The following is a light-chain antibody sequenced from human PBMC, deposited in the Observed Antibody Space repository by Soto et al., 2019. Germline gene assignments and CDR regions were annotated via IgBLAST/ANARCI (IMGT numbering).Light chain of an antibody. CDR1: QSVSSSY. Sequence: IGLTQSPGTLSLSPGERATLSCRASQSVSSSYIAWYQQKPGQAPRLLMFGASGRATGIPDRFSGSGSGTEVTLTISRLEPEDFGVYYCQQYGSSPTWTFGQGTKVEIK. CDR2: GAS. J-gene: IGKJ1*01. CDR3: QQYGSSPTWT. V-gene: IGKV3-20*01.